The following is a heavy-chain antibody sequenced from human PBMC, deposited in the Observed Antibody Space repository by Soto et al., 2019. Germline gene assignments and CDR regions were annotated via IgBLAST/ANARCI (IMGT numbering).Heavy chain of an antibody. CDR1: GGSISSYY. D-gene: IGHD3-22*01. CDR2: IYCTGTT. CDR3: ARSYSSSGYYYYGMDV. V-gene: IGHV4-59*01. Sequence: SETLSLTCTVSGGSISSYYWSWIRQPPGKGLEWIAYIYCTGTTAYNSSLKSRVTISLDTPKNQFSLSLRSVTPADTAVYYCARSYSSSGYYYYGMDVWGQGTTVTVSS. J-gene: IGHJ6*02.